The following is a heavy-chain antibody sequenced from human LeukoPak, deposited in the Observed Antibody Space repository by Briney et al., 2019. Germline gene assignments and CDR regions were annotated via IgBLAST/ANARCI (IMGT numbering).Heavy chain of an antibody. J-gene: IGHJ4*02. CDR1: GFSFSSYG. D-gene: IGHD3-10*01. Sequence: GGSLRLSCAASGFSFSSYGMSWVRQAPGKGLEWVSGISGSGGSTYYADSVEGRFTISRDNLKNTLYLQMNSLRAEDTAVYYCARDAYLTDYYGSGSYGGEFDYWGQGTLVTVSS. CDR3: ARDAYLTDYYGSGSYGGEFDY. CDR2: ISGSGGST. V-gene: IGHV3-23*01.